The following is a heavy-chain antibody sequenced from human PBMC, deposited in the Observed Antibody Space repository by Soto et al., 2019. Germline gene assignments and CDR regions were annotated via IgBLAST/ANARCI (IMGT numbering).Heavy chain of an antibody. V-gene: IGHV1-8*01. CDR3: ARVNSGYDYRGSYYYYGMDV. J-gene: IGHJ6*02. CDR2: MNPNSGNT. D-gene: IGHD5-12*01. Sequence: ASVKVSCKASGYTFTSYDINWVRQATGQGLEWMGWMNPNSGNTGYAQKFQGRVTMTRNTSISTAYMELSSLRSEDTAVYYCARVNSGYDYRGSYYYYGMDVWGQGTTVTSP. CDR1: GYTFTSYD.